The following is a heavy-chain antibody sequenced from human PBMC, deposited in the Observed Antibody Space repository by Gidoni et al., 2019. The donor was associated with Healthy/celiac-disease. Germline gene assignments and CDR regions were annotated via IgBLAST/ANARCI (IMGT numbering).Heavy chain of an antibody. D-gene: IGHD6-19*01. J-gene: IGHJ1*01. V-gene: IGHV1-69*04. Sequence: QVQLVQSGAEVKTPGSSVKVSCKASGGTLSSYAIRWVRQAPGQGLEWMGRIIPILGIANYAQKFQGRVTITADKSTSTAYMELSSLRSEDTAVYYCAGFDPGIAVVNVFQHWGQGTLVTVSS. CDR2: IIPILGIA. CDR3: AGFDPGIAVVNVFQH. CDR1: GGTLSSYA.